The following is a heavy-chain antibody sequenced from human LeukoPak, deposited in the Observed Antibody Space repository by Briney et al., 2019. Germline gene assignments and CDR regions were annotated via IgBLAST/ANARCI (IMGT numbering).Heavy chain of an antibody. Sequence: ASVKVSCKASGYTFTTYGISWVRQAPGQGLECMGWINTYNGNTNYAQTFQGRVTMTTDTSTTTAYMELRGLRFDDTAVYYCARGGQISVLPTAPFSEYWGQGTLVTVSS. V-gene: IGHV1-18*01. D-gene: IGHD2-2*01. CDR1: GYTFTTYG. CDR2: INTYNGNT. CDR3: ARGGQISVLPTAPFSEY. J-gene: IGHJ4*02.